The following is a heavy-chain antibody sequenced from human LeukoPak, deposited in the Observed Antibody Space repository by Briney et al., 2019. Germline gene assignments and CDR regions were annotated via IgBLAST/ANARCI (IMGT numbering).Heavy chain of an antibody. V-gene: IGHV3-48*03. J-gene: IGHJ3*02. CDR2: MSSSGSNI. CDR1: GFTFSTSE. D-gene: IGHD2-2*01. Sequence: PGGSLRLSCAASGFTFSTSEMSWVRQAPGKGLEWVSYMSSSGSNIFYADSVKVRFIISRDNARNSLYLQMSRLRAEDTAVYYCAREDTRDAFDIWGQGTMVTVSS. CDR3: AREDTRDAFDI.